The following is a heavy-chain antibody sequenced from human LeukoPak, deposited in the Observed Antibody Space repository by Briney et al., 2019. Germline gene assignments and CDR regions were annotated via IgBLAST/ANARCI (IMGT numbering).Heavy chain of an antibody. D-gene: IGHD1/OR15-1a*01. CDR3: ASTRALAVFDY. CDR1: GFTFSSYA. V-gene: IGHV3-30-3*01. CDR2: ISYDGSNK. Sequence: GGSLRLSCAASGFTFSSYAMSWVRQAPGKGLEGVAVISYDGSNKYYADSVKGRFTISRDNSKNTLDLQMNSLRAEDTAVYYCASTRALAVFDYWGQGTLVTVSS. J-gene: IGHJ4*02.